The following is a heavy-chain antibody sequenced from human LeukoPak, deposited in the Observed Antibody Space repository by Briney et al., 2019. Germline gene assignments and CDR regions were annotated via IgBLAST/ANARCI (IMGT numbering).Heavy chain of an antibody. Sequence: ASVKVSCKASGYTFTSYGISWVRQAPGQGLDWMGWISAYNGNTNYAQKLQGRVTMTTDTSTSTAYMEMRSLRSDDTAVNNCARDDPYRHGYYFPWGQGTLVTVSS. CDR2: ISAYNGNT. CDR1: GYTFTSYG. D-gene: IGHD5-12*01. J-gene: IGHJ5*02. V-gene: IGHV1-18*01. CDR3: ARDDPYRHGYYFP.